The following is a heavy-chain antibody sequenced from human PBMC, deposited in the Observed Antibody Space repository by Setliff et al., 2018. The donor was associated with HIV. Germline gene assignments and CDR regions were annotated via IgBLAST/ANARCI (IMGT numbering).Heavy chain of an antibody. CDR3: AKGRYSSSWYYFDY. Sequence: SLRLSCAASGFTFSGYAMSWVRQAPGKGLEWVSGITWNSGSIAYADSVKGRFTISRDNAKNSLYLQMNSLRAEDMALYYCAKGRYSSSWYYFDYWGQGTLVTVSS. CDR1: GFTFSGYA. D-gene: IGHD6-13*01. CDR2: ITWNSGSI. V-gene: IGHV3-9*03. J-gene: IGHJ4*02.